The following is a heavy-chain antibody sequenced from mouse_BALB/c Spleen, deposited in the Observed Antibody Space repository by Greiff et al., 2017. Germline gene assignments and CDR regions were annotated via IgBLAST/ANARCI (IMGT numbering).Heavy chain of an antibody. CDR2: ISSGGGST. J-gene: IGHJ2*01. V-gene: IGHV5-12-1*01. D-gene: IGHD1-1*01. CDR3: ARQGDGSSYWYFDY. Sequence: DVMLVESGGGLVKPGGSLKLSCAASGFAFSSYDMSWVRQTPEKRLEWVAYISSGGGSTYYPDTVKGRFTISRDNAKNTLYLQMSSLKSEDTAMYYCARQGDGSSYWYFDYWGQGTTLTVSS. CDR1: GFAFSSYD.